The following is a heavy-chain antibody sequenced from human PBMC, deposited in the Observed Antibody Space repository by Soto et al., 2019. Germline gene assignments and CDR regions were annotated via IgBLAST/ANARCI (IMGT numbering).Heavy chain of an antibody. CDR1: SGSIDNVYW. CDR3: AKRERAAGTDWWFDP. J-gene: IGHJ5*02. Sequence: SETLSLTCAVSSGSIDNVYWWSWVRQSPGKGLEWIGETSHDGVTYYSPSLKSRVTISVDTSKNQFSLKLSSVTAADTAVYYWAKRERAAGTDWWFDPGGQGTLVTVS. CDR2: TSHDGVT. V-gene: IGHV4-4*02. D-gene: IGHD6-19*01.